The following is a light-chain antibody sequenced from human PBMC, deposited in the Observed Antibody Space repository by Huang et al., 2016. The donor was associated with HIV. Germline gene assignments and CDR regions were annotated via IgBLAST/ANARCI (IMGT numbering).Light chain of an antibody. CDR3: LQTLDTPLT. J-gene: IGKJ3*01. V-gene: IGKV2-28*01. CDR1: QSRLHDDGNIY. Sequence: DIVMSQSPLSLPVVPGEPAFMSCRSNQSRLHDDGNIYLDWYLQRPVQSPQLLIYLAFNRASGVPDRFSAGGAGTDFTLKISRVVADDVGVYYCLQTLDTPLTFGPGTKVDIK. CDR2: LAF.